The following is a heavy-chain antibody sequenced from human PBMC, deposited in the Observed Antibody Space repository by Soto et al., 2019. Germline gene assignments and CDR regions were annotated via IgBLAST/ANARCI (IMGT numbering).Heavy chain of an antibody. CDR2: MNPNSGNT. CDR3: ARTWGSIDY. D-gene: IGHD3-16*01. J-gene: IGHJ4*02. Sequence: ASVKVSCKTSGYPFTSYDINWVRQATGQGLEWMGWMNPNSGNTGSAQKFQGRVTMTRDTSTSTAYMELSSLSSEDTGVYYCARTWGSIDYWGRGTLVTAPQ. CDR1: GYPFTSYD. V-gene: IGHV1-8*01.